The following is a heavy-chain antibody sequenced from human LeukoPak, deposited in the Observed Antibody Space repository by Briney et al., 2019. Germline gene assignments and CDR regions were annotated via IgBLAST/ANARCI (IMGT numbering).Heavy chain of an antibody. D-gene: IGHD6-25*01. CDR3: ARGEGIAATN. CDR2: VIPNFGTA. V-gene: IGHV1-69*13. CDR1: GGTFSIYA. Sequence: GASVTVSLNASGGTFSIYAISWVRQAPGQGLEWVGGVIPNFGTANYHHKFHGRVTITADESTRTAYMELSSLRSEDTAVYYCARGEGIAATNWGQGTLVTVSS. J-gene: IGHJ4*02.